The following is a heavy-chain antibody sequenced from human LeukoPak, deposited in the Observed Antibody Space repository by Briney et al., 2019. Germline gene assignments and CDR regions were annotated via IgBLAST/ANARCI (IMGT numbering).Heavy chain of an antibody. Sequence: GASVKVPCKASGYIFTTYFMHWLRQAPGQGPEWMGIINPRGGSTDYAQKFQDRITMTSDTSTSTVYMELKSLTSEDTAVYFCARVGTTGATADNWGQGTLVTVSS. V-gene: IGHV1-46*01. CDR2: INPRGGST. D-gene: IGHD4-11*01. CDR1: GYIFTTYF. CDR3: ARVGTTGATADN. J-gene: IGHJ4*02.